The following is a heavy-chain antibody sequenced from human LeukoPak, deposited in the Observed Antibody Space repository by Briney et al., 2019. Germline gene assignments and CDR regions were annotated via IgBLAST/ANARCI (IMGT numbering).Heavy chain of an antibody. Sequence: GGSLRLSCAASGFTFSSYGMHWVRQAPGKGLEWVAVISYDGSNKYYADSVKGRFTISRDNSKNTLYLQMNSLRAEDTAVYYCAKDRGYSYGREDYWGQGTLVTVSS. D-gene: IGHD5-18*01. CDR2: ISYDGSNK. J-gene: IGHJ4*02. CDR1: GFTFSSYG. V-gene: IGHV3-30*18. CDR3: AKDRGYSYGREDY.